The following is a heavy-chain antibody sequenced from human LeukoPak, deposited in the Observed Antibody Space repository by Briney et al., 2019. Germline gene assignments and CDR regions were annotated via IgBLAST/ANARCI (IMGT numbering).Heavy chain of an antibody. CDR2: IYIGGST. CDR3: ARLGFVVPAVIFDY. D-gene: IGHD2-2*02. V-gene: IGHV3-53*01. J-gene: IGHJ4*02. CDR1: GFTVSSNY. Sequence: GGSLRLSCAASGFTVSSNYMSWVRQAPGKGLELVSVIYIGGSTYYADSVKGRFTISRDISKNTLYLQMNSLRAEDTAMYYCARLGFVVPAVIFDYWGQGTLVTVSS.